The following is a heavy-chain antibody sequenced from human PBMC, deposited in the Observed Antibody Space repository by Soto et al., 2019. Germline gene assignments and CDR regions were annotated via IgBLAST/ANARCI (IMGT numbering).Heavy chain of an antibody. D-gene: IGHD3-3*01. CDR3: ARDVGLQHDTGYYDFWSGKNNWFDP. J-gene: IGHJ5*02. V-gene: IGHV4-59*11. CDR1: GGSISGHY. CDR2: ISYSGST. Sequence: ASETLSLTCTVSGGSISGHYLSWIRQPPGKGLQYIGYISYSGSTNYNPSLKSRVTISVDTSNNQFSLRLSSVTAADTAVYYCARDVGLQHDTGYYDFWSGKNNWFDPWGQGILVTVSS.